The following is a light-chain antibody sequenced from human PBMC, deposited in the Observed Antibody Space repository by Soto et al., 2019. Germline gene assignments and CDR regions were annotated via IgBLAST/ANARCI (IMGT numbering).Light chain of an antibody. CDR3: CSYAGSYTVV. CDR1: SSDVGGYNY. Sequence: QSALTQPRSVSGSPGQSVTISCTGTSSDVGGYNYVSWYQQHPGKAPKLMIYDVSKRPSGVPDRFSGSKSGNTASLTISGLQAEVEADYYCCSYAGSYTVVFGTGTKLTVL. J-gene: IGLJ1*01. V-gene: IGLV2-11*01. CDR2: DVS.